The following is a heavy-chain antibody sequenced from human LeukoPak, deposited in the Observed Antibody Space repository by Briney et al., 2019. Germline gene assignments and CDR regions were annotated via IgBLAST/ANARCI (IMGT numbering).Heavy chain of an antibody. V-gene: IGHV3-30*18. CDR1: GFTFSSYG. J-gene: IGHJ5*02. D-gene: IGHD4-17*01. CDR3: AKDPGYGEVHDWFDP. Sequence: GGSLRLSCAASGFTFSSYGMHWVRQAPGKGLEWVAVISYDGSNKYYADSVKGRFTISRDNSKNTLYLQMNSLRAEDTAVYYCAKDPGYGEVHDWFDPWGQGTLVTVSS. CDR2: ISYDGSNK.